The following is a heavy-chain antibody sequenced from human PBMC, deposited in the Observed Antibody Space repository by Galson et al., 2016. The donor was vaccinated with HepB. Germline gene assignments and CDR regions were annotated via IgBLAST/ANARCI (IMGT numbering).Heavy chain of an antibody. Sequence: TLSLTCNVSGGSISSGGYYWSWIRQHPGKGLEWIGYISYSGRTYYNPSLESRVIISVDTSKNQFSLNLTSVTAADTAVYYCVRGRGRTPFTGYALDYWGQGTLVTVSS. CDR2: ISYSGRT. V-gene: IGHV4-31*03. CDR3: VRGRGRTPFTGYALDY. J-gene: IGHJ4*02. D-gene: IGHD3-9*01. CDR1: GGSISSGGYY.